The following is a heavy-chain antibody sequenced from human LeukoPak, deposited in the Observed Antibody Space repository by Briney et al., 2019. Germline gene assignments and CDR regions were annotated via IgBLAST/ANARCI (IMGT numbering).Heavy chain of an antibody. Sequence: SETLSLTCTVSGGSISTSSYYWGWIRQPPGKGLEWIGSIYYTGSTYYNPSLKSRVAISLDTSKNQFSLKLSSVTAADTAFYYCSRYDSDTGDFDPWGQGTLVTISS. V-gene: IGHV4-39*07. CDR1: GGSISTSSYY. D-gene: IGHD3-10*01. J-gene: IGHJ5*02. CDR3: SRYDSDTGDFDP. CDR2: IYYTGST.